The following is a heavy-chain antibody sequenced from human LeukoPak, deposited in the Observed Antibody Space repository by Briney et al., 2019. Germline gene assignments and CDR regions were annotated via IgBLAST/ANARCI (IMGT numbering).Heavy chain of an antibody. CDR3: ARGRPPVGGYYPFYY. J-gene: IGHJ4*02. Sequence: SETLSLTCAVYGGSFSGYYWSWIRQPPGKGLEWIGEINHSGSTNYNPSLKSRVTISVDTSKNQFSLKLSSVTAAGTAVYYCARGRPPVGGYYPFYYWGQGTLVTVSS. D-gene: IGHD3-22*01. V-gene: IGHV4-34*01. CDR1: GGSFSGYY. CDR2: INHSGST.